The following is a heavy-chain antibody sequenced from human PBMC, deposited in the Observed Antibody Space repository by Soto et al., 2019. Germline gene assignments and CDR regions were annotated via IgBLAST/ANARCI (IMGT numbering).Heavy chain of an antibody. CDR3: ARDQLSSGLYVWFDP. D-gene: IGHD6-25*01. CDR1: GGSISTYY. Sequence: HVQLQESGPGLVKPSETLSLTCTVSGGSISTYYWSWIRQPPGKGLEWIGYIYYDGSTSYNPSLRNRVTISVDTSKTQFSLILSSVTSADTAVYYCARDQLSSGLYVWFDPWGQGTLVTVSS. CDR2: IYYDGST. V-gene: IGHV4-59*01. J-gene: IGHJ5*02.